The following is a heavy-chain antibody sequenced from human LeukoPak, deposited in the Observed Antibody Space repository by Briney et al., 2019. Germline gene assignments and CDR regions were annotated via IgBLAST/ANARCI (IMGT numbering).Heavy chain of an antibody. CDR1: GFTFSSYA. D-gene: IGHD5-18*01. CDR3: ASARGSNYGSLGD. CDR2: FSGRGDFT. V-gene: IGHV3-23*01. Sequence: PGGSLRLSCTASGFTFSSYAMSWVRQAPGKGLEWVSSFSGRGDFTYYADSVKGRFTISRDNSKNTLYLQMNSLRAEDTAVYYCASARGSNYGSLGDWGQGTLVTVSS. J-gene: IGHJ4*02.